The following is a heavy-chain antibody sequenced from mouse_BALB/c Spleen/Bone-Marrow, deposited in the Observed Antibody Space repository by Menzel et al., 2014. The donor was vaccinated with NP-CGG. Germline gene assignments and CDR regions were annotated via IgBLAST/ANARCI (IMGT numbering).Heavy chain of an antibody. CDR3: ARSTTVVVRYWYFDV. Sequence: VKLMESGAELVKPGASVKLSCKAPGYTFTSYWMHWVKQRPGQGLEWIGEIDPSNGRTNYNEKFKNKATLTVDKSSSTAYMQLSSLTSEDSAVYYCARSTTVVVRYWYFDVWGAGTTVTVSS. CDR1: GYTFTSYW. V-gene: IGHV1S81*02. J-gene: IGHJ1*01. CDR2: IDPSNGRT. D-gene: IGHD1-1*01.